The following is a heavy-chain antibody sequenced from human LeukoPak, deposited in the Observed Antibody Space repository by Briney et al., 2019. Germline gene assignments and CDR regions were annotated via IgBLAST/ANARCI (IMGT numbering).Heavy chain of an antibody. CDR3: AREPVMHHYASGTYYQGREVWLDP. Sequence: PGRSLRLSCAASGFTFSSYAMHWVRQAPGKGLEWVAVISYDGSNKYYADSVKGRFTISRDNSKNTLYLQMNSLRAEDTAVYYCAREPVMHHYASGTYYQGREVWLDPWGQGTLVTVSS. V-gene: IGHV3-30-3*01. D-gene: IGHD3-10*01. CDR1: GFTFSSYA. J-gene: IGHJ5*02. CDR2: ISYDGSNK.